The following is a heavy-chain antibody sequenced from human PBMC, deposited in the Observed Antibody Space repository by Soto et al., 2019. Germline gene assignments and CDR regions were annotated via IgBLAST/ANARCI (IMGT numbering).Heavy chain of an antibody. D-gene: IGHD4-17*01. J-gene: IGHJ4*02. CDR1: GFTFSSYA. Sequence: ESGGGVVQPGRSLRLSCAASGFTFSSYAMHWVRQAPGKGLEWVAVISYDGSNKYYADSVKGRFTISRDNSKNTLYLQMNSLRAEDTAVYYCARTYGDSRNFDYWGQGTLVTVSS. CDR2: ISYDGSNK. V-gene: IGHV3-30-3*01. CDR3: ARTYGDSRNFDY.